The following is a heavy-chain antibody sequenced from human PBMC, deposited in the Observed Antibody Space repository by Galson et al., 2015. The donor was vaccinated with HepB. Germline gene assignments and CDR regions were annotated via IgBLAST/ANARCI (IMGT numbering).Heavy chain of an antibody. V-gene: IGHV4-4*02. J-gene: IGHJ6*03. CDR3: ARGSYCGGDCDSQWAPYYYYKEV. CDR1: GGSIRNRNW. D-gene: IGHD2-21*01. CDR2: IFHSGIT. Sequence: ETLSLTCAVSGGSIRNRNWWNWVRQSPGKGLEWIGEIFHSGITNYNPSLKSRVTMSVDTSKNQISLRLTSVTAADTAVYYCARGSYCGGDCDSQWAPYYYYKEVWGKGTTVTVSS.